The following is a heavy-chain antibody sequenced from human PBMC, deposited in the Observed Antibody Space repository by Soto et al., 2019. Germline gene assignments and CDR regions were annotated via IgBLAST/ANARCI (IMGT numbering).Heavy chain of an antibody. D-gene: IGHD3-16*01. CDR2: IKSDGTST. J-gene: IGHJ4*02. CDR3: AQLGLMTFSHKHYFNH. CDR1: GFSFDNYG. Sequence: GGSLRLSCVASGFSFDNYGMSWVRQAPGEGLEWISAIKSDGTSTYYAASVEDRFTISRDNSKNTLYLQLNSLRAGDTAVYYCAQLGLMTFSHKHYFNHWGRGTLVTVS. V-gene: IGHV3-23*01.